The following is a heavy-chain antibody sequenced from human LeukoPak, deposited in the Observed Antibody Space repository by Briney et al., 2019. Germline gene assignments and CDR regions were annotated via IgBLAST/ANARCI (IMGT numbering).Heavy chain of an antibody. CDR2: IYYSGST. D-gene: IGHD3-9*01. CDR3: ARDSILTGETYGMDV. CDR1: GGSISSGDYY. J-gene: IGHJ6*02. V-gene: IGHV4-30-4*01. Sequence: SETLSLTCTVSGGSISSGDYYWSWIRQPPGKGLEWIGYIYYSGSTYYNPSLKSRVTISVDTPKNQFSLKLSSVTAADTAVYYCARDSILTGETYGMDVWGQGTTVTVSS.